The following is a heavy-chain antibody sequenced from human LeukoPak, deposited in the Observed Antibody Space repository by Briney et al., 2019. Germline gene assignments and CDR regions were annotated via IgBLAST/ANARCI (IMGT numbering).Heavy chain of an antibody. CDR3: AKGPGGASSPGRLRYFDL. D-gene: IGHD6-6*01. V-gene: IGHV1-8*01. CDR2: MNPNSGNT. Sequence: ASVKVSCKASGYTFTSYDINWVRQATGQGLEWMGWMNPNSGNTGYAQKFQGRVTMTRNTSISTAYMELSSLRPEDTALYYCAKGPGGASSPGRLRYFDLWGRGTLVTVSS. J-gene: IGHJ2*01. CDR1: GYTFTSYD.